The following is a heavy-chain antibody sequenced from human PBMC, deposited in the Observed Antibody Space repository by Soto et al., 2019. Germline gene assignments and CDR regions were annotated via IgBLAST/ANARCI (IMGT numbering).Heavy chain of an antibody. CDR1: GFTFSSYA. V-gene: IGHV3-23*01. CDR2: ISGSGGST. CDR3: AKWSVRTTPIQTYCGGDCYGTLDY. J-gene: IGHJ4*02. Sequence: GGSLRLSCAASGFTFSSYAMSWVRQAPGKGLEWVSAISGSGGSTYYADSVKGRFTISRDNAKNTLYLQMNSLRAEDTAVYYCAKWSVRTTPIQTYCGGDCYGTLDYWGQGTLVTVSS. D-gene: IGHD2-21*02.